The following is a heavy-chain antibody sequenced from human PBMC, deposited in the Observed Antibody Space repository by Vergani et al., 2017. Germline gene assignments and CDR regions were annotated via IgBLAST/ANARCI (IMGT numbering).Heavy chain of an antibody. D-gene: IGHD5-18*01. CDR1: GYSFTSYW. J-gene: IGHJ6*02. CDR3: ARIGGYSYDRGGVGGV. CDR2: IDPSDSYT. V-gene: IGHV5-10-1*01. Sequence: EVQLLQSGAEVKKPGESLKISCKGSGYSFTSYWIGWVRQMPGKGLEWMGRIDPSDSYTNYSPSFQGHVTISADKSISTAYLQWSSLNASDTAMYYCARIGGYSYDRGGVGGVWGQGTTVTVSS.